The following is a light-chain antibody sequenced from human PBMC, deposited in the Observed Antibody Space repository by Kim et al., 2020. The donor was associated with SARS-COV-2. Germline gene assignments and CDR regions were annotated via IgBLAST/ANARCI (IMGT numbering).Light chain of an antibody. CDR1: QSISSY. CDR3: PQSYSTPLFT. Sequence: DIQMTQSPSSLSASVGDRVTITCRASQSISSYLNWYQQKPGKAPKLLIYAASSLQSGVPSRFSGSGSGTDFTLTISSLQPEDFATYYCPQSYSTPLFTFGPGT. V-gene: IGKV1-39*01. CDR2: AAS. J-gene: IGKJ3*01.